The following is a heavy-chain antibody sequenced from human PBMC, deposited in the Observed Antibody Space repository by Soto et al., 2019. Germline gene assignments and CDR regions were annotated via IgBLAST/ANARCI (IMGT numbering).Heavy chain of an antibody. J-gene: IGHJ3*02. V-gene: IGHV1-69*13. Sequence: ASVKVSCKASGGTFNNYAISWVRQAPGQGLEWMGGIIPLFGTTNYAQKFQGRVTITADESRSTAYMELSSLRSEDTAFYYCARPRSHYYDRSAERAFDIWGQGTMVTVSS. D-gene: IGHD3-22*01. CDR2: IIPLFGTT. CDR3: ARPRSHYYDRSAERAFDI. CDR1: GGTFNNYA.